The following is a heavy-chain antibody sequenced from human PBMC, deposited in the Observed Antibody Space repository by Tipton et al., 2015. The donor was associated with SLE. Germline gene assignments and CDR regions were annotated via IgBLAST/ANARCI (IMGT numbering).Heavy chain of an antibody. CDR3: ARSNYYDSSGADY. CDR2: IYYSGST. D-gene: IGHD3-22*01. CDR1: GGSISSSSYY. Sequence: TLSLTCTVSGGSISSSSYYWGWIRQPPGKGLEWIGSIYYSGSTNYNPSLKSRVTISVDTSKNQFSLKLSSVTAADTAVYYCARSNYYDSSGADYWGQGTLVTVSS. J-gene: IGHJ4*02. V-gene: IGHV4-39*07.